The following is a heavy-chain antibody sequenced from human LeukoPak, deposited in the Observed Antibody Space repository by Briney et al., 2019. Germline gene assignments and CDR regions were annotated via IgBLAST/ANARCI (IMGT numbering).Heavy chain of an antibody. V-gene: IGHV4-59*11. CDR1: GGSISSHF. CDR3: ARERSWGDFDY. J-gene: IGHJ4*02. CDR2: IYYSGST. D-gene: IGHD2-15*01. Sequence: SETLSLTCTVSGGSISSHFWSWIRQPPGKGLEWIGYIYYSGSTNFNPSLKSRVAISVDTSKNQFSLKLSSVTAADTAVYYCARERSWGDFDYWGQGTLVTVSS.